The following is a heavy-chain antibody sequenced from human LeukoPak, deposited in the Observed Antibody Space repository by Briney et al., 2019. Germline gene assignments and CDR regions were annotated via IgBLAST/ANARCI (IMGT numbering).Heavy chain of an antibody. J-gene: IGHJ6*03. Sequence: SETLSLTCTVSGGSLSSYYWSWIRQPPGKGLEWIGDIYYSGSTNYNPSLKSRVTISVDTSKNQFSLKLSSVTAADTAVDYLARAGGYCRSSSCYGAYYYYYYMDVWGKGTTVTVSS. D-gene: IGHD2-2*01. CDR3: ARAGGYCRSSSCYGAYYYYYYMDV. CDR2: IYYSGST. CDR1: GGSLSSYY. V-gene: IGHV4-59*08.